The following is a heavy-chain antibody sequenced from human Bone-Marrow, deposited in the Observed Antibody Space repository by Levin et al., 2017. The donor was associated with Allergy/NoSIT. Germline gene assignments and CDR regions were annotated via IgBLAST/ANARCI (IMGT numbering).Heavy chain of an antibody. CDR1: GFTFSSYG. V-gene: IGHV3-33*06. CDR3: AKAVAGTGTPHL. D-gene: IGHD6-19*01. Sequence: GGSLRLSCAASGFTFSSYGMHWVSQAPGKGLEWVAVIWYDGSDKYYVDSVKGRFTISRDNSKKTLYLQMNSLRAEDTAVYYCAKAVAGTGTPHLWGQGTLVTVSS. J-gene: IGHJ4*02. CDR2: IWYDGSDK.